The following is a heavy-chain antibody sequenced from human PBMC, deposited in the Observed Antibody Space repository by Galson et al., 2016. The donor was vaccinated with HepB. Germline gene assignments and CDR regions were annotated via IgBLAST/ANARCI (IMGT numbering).Heavy chain of an antibody. CDR1: GYTFTSYD. Sequence: SVKVSCKASGYTFTSYDINWVRQATGQGLEWMGWMNPNSDNSGYAQRFQGRVTMTRHTSMSTAYMELSSLRSDDTAVYFCARDRGISYYGFWSGYSLDYWGQGTLVTVSS. CDR2: MNPNSDNS. D-gene: IGHD3-3*01. CDR3: ARDRGISYYGFWSGYSLDY. J-gene: IGHJ4*02. V-gene: IGHV1-8*01.